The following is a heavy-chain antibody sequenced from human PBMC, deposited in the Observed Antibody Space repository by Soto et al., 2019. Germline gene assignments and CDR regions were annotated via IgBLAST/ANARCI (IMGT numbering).Heavy chain of an antibody. CDR2: IYYSGST. Sequence: SETLSLTCTVSGGSISSYYWSWIRQPPGKGLEWIGDIYYSGSTNYNPSLKSRGTISVDTSKNQFSLKPSSVTGADPAVYYCARGGSDFWRGLSENWFAPWGKGTLVTVS. CDR1: GGSISSYY. J-gene: IGHJ5*02. CDR3: ARGGSDFWRGLSENWFAP. V-gene: IGHV4-59*01. D-gene: IGHD3-3*01.